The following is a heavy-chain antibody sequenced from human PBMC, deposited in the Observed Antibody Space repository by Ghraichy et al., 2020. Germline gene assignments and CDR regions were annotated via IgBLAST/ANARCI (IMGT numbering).Heavy chain of an antibody. J-gene: IGHJ5*01. D-gene: IGHD1-26*01. Sequence: SVKVSCKASGVTFNTLSINWVRQAPGQGLEWVGGILPLFSSPNYAQKFQGRVTIMADASTTTGYLSLNGLTSDDTAVYYWATGPIVGVNGWFDSWGQGTLVTVSS. CDR2: ILPLFSSP. CDR3: ATGPIVGVNGWFDS. CDR1: GVTFNTLS. V-gene: IGHV1-69*13.